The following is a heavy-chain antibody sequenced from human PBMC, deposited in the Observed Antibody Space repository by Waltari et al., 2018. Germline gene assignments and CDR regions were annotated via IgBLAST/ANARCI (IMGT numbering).Heavy chain of an antibody. CDR2: FDPEDGET. D-gene: IGHD4-17*01. Sequence: QVQLVQSGAEVKKPGASVKVSCKASGYTFTSYDINWVRQATGQGLEWMGGFDPEDGETIYAQKFQGRVTMTEDTSTDTAYMELSSLRSEDTAVYYCATGRTTVTTDMDVWGQGTTVTVSS. CDR3: ATGRTTVTTDMDV. V-gene: IGHV1-24*01. J-gene: IGHJ6*02. CDR1: GYTFTSYD.